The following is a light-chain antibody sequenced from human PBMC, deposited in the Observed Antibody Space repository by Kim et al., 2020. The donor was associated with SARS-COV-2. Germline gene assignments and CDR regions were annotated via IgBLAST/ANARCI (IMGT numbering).Light chain of an antibody. V-gene: IGKV1-39*01. CDR3: QQSSNTPWT. J-gene: IGKJ1*01. Sequence: ASVGDRVTITCRAMQTISRFLNWYQQKPGKAPELLIYAASSLQGGVPSRFSGSASGTDFTLAISSLQPEDSATYYCQQSSNTPWTFGQGTKVEIK. CDR2: AAS. CDR1: QTISRF.